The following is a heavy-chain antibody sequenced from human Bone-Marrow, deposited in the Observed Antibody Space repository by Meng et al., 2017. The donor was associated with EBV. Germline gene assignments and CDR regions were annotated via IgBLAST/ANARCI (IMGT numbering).Heavy chain of an antibody. J-gene: IGHJ4*02. CDR2: INTNTGDP. Sequence: QVQLVQSGSELKKPGASVKVSCKASGYTFSSHALNWVRQAPGQGLEWMGWINTNTGDPAYAQGFTGRFVFSLDTSVTTAYPQISSLKAEDTAVYYCARGSYSADYWGQGPLVTVAS. CDR1: GYTFSSHA. D-gene: IGHD3-10*01. V-gene: IGHV7-4-1*02. CDR3: ARGSYSADY.